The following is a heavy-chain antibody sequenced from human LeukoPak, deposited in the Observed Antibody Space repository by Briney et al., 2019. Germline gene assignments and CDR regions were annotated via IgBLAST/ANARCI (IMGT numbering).Heavy chain of an antibody. CDR3: ARTCSSTSCSRGINDY. Sequence: GGSLRLSCAASGFTFTSYWMSWVRQAPGKGLEWVANIKKDGSEEYYVDSVKGRFTISRDNAKNSLYLQMNSLRAEDTTVYYCARTCSSTSCSRGINDYWGQGTLVTVSS. CDR2: IKKDGSEE. CDR1: GFTFTSYW. J-gene: IGHJ4*02. D-gene: IGHD2-2*01. V-gene: IGHV3-7*01.